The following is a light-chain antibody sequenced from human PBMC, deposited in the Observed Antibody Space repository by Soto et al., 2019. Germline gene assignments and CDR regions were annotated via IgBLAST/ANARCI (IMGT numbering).Light chain of an antibody. Sequence: QSALTQPASVSGSPGQSITISCTGTSSDDGSYNLVSWYQQHSGKAPKLMIYEGSKRPSGVSNRFSGSKSGNTASLTISGLQAEDEADYYCCSYAGSSTYVVFGGGTKVTVL. V-gene: IGLV2-23*01. J-gene: IGLJ2*01. CDR2: EGS. CDR1: SSDDGSYNL. CDR3: CSYAGSSTYVV.